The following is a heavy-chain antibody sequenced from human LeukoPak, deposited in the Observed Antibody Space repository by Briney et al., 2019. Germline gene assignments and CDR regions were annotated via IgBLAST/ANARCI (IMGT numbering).Heavy chain of an antibody. CDR1: GFTFSSYA. CDR2: ISGSGGST. Sequence: GGSLRLSCAASGFTFSSYAMSWVRQAPGKGLGWVSAISGSGGSTYYADSVKGRFTISRDNSKNTLYLQMNSLRAEDTAVYYCAKVVLEWLLQYYFDYWGQGTLVTVSS. CDR3: AKVVLEWLLQYYFDY. D-gene: IGHD3-3*01. V-gene: IGHV3-23*01. J-gene: IGHJ4*02.